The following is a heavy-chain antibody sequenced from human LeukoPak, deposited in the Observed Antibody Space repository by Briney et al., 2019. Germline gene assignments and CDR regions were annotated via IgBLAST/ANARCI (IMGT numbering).Heavy chain of an antibody. CDR3: ARHDYGDYDWFDP. J-gene: IGHJ5*02. CDR1: GYTFTDYY. V-gene: IGHV1-2*06. CDR2: INPNSGGT. D-gene: IGHD4-17*01. Sequence: ASVKVSCKASGYTFTDYYMHWVRQAPGQGLEWMRRINPNSGGTNYAQKFQGRVTMTRDTSISTAYMELSRLRSDDTAVYYCARHDYGDYDWFDPWGQGTLVTVSS.